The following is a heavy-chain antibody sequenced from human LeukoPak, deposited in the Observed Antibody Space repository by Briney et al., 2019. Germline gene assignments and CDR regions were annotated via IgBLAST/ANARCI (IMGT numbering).Heavy chain of an antibody. V-gene: IGHV4-59*12. Sequence: SETLSLTCTVYGGSISSYYWSWIRQPPGKGLEWIGDIHYSGSTNYNPSLKGRVTISVDTPKNQFSLRLSSVTAADTAVYYCARGCFTFVTPDYWGQGTLVTVSS. D-gene: IGHD4-23*01. J-gene: IGHJ4*02. CDR1: GGSISSYY. CDR2: IHYSGST. CDR3: ARGCFTFVTPDY.